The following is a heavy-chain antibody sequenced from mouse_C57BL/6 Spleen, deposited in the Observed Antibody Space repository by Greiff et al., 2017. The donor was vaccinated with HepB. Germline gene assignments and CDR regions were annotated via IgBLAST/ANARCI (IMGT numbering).Heavy chain of an antibody. V-gene: IGHV5-4*01. CDR1: GFTFSSYA. CDR3: ARDRGFYYGSSPHWYFDV. D-gene: IGHD1-1*01. Sequence: EVKLMESGGGLVKPGGSLKLSCAASGFTFSSYAMSWVRQTPEKRLEWVATISDGGSYTYYPDNVKGRFTISRDNAKNNLYLQMSHLKSEDTAMYYCARDRGFYYGSSPHWYFDVWGTGTTVTVSS. J-gene: IGHJ1*03. CDR2: ISDGGSYT.